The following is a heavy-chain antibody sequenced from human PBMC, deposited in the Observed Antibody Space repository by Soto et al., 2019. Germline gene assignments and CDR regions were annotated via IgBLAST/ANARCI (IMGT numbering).Heavy chain of an antibody. CDR3: ARHSVSLRGPNYYGMDV. Sequence: TLSLTSTLNRNSITSNNFYWVLSHHPPGKGLEWIGSIYYSGSTYYNPSLKSRVTISVDTSKNQFSLKLSSVTAADTAVYYCARHSVSLRGPNYYGMDVWGQGTTVS. D-gene: IGHD3-10*01. CDR1: RNSITSNNFY. J-gene: IGHJ6*02. CDR2: IYYSGST. V-gene: IGHV4-39*01.